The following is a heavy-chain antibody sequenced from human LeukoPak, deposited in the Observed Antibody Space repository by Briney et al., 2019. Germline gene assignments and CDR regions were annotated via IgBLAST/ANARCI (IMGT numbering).Heavy chain of an antibody. CDR1: GFTFSNSW. CDR3: FGSGSYSN. V-gene: IGHV3-7*01. D-gene: IGHD3-10*01. J-gene: IGHJ4*02. CDR2: IKPDGSQT. Sequence: PGGSLRLSCAASGFTFSNSWINWVRQALGKGLEWVANIKPDGSQTYYLDPVKGRFTVSRDDAKHSAYLQMNSLRAEDTAVYYCFGSGSYSNWDQGTLVTVSS.